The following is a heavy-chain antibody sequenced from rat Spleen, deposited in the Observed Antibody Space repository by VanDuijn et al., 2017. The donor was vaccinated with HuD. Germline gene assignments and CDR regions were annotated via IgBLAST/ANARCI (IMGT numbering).Heavy chain of an antibody. CDR2: ISPSGGST. D-gene: IGHD1-9*01. V-gene: IGHV5-19*01. J-gene: IGHJ3*01. CDR3: TTDYGYNSFAY. CDR1: GFTFSNYG. Sequence: EVQLVESGGGLVQPGRSLKLSCAASGFTFSNYGMHWIRQAPTKGLERVASISPSGGSTYYRDSVKVRFTISRDNAKSTLYLQMDSLRSEDTATYYCTTDYGYNSFAYWGQGTLVTVSS.